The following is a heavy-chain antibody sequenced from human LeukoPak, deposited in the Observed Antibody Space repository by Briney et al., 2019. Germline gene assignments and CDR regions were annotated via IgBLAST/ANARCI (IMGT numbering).Heavy chain of an antibody. D-gene: IGHD2-2*01. CDR3: AKDLLGYCSSTSCSPPNFDY. CDR2: IYGGGST. J-gene: IGHJ4*02. V-gene: IGHV3-53*05. CDR1: GFTVSSNF. Sequence: GGSLRLSCAASGFTVSSNFMSWVRQAPGKGLEWVSVIYGGGSTYYADSVKGRFTISRDTSKNTLYLQMNSLRAEDTAVYYCAKDLLGYCSSTSCSPPNFDYWGQGTLVTVSS.